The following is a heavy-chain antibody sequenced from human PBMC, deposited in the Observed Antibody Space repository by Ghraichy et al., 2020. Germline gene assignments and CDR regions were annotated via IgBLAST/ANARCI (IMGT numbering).Heavy chain of an antibody. CDR2: IDYSGST. CDR3: ARADVYGGNPFDAFDI. J-gene: IGHJ3*02. Sequence: SETLSLTCTVSGGSVSSGSYYWSWIRQPPGKGLEWIGYIDYSGSTNYNPSLKSRVTISVDTSKNQFSLKLSSVTAADTAVYYCARADVYGGNPFDAFDIWGQGTMVTVPS. D-gene: IGHD4-23*01. CDR1: GGSVSSGSYY. V-gene: IGHV4-61*01.